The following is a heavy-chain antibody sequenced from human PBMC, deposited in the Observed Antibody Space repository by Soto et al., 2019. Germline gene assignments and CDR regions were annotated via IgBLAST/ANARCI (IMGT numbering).Heavy chain of an antibody. D-gene: IGHD5-18*01. CDR1: GFTFSSYA. V-gene: IGHV3-23*01. CDR2: ISGSGAGT. J-gene: IGHJ3*02. Sequence: GGSLRLSCAASGFTFSSYAMSWVRQAPGKGLGWVSTISGSGAGTYYAGSVKGRFAISRDNSKNTLCLQMNSLRAEDTAVYYCARDLVDTAMGDHEDALDIWGQGTMVTVSS. CDR3: ARDLVDTAMGDHEDALDI.